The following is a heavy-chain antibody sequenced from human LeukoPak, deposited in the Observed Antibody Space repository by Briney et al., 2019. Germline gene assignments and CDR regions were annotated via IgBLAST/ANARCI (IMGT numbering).Heavy chain of an antibody. CDR2: LNPNSGDT. Sequence: GASVKVSCKASGYTFTGYLMHWLRQAPGQGLEWMGWLNPNSGDTSYAQKFQGRVTMTGDAAISTLYMELSRLRSDDTAIYYCARDLDGPAPLDYWGQGTLVTVSS. V-gene: IGHV1-2*02. CDR1: GYTFTGYL. D-gene: IGHD2-2*01. CDR3: ARDLDGPAPLDY. J-gene: IGHJ4*02.